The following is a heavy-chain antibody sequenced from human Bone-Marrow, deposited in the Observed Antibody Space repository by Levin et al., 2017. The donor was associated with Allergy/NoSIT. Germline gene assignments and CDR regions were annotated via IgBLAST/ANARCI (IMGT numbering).Heavy chain of an antibody. CDR1: GFTFSGYS. Sequence: GESLKISCAASGFTFSGYSMNWVRQAPGKGLEWVSSITGSSTYIYYADSVKGRFTISRDNAKNSLYLQMNSLRVEDTAVYYCVRELDYGDSVYWGQGTLVTVSS. CDR2: ITGSSTYI. V-gene: IGHV3-21*01. CDR3: VRELDYGDSVY. D-gene: IGHD4-17*01. J-gene: IGHJ4*02.